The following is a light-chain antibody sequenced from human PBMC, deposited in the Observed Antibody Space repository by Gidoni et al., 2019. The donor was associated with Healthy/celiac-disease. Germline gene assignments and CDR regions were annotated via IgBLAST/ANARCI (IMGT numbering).Light chain of an antibody. Sequence: DIQLTHSPSFLSASVGDRVTITCRASQGISSYLAWYQQKPGKAPKLLIYAASTLQSGVPSRFSGSGSGTEFTLTVNSLQPEDFATYYCQQLNGFGQGTRLEIK. J-gene: IGKJ5*01. CDR1: QGISSY. CDR3: QQLNG. V-gene: IGKV1-9*01. CDR2: AAS.